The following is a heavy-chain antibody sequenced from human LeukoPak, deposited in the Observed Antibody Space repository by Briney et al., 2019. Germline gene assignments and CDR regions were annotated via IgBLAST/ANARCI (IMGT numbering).Heavy chain of an antibody. CDR3: AKDYFHSSGFYTGGTFES. CDR1: GFIFNNYG. Sequence: PGGSLRLSCAASGFIFNNYGIHWVRQAPGKGLEWVAFIRADGDSEFYAASVKGRFTISRDNSKDTLYLDISSLRAEDTAVYYCAKDYFHSSGFYTGGTFESWGQGTLVTVSS. V-gene: IGHV3-30*02. J-gene: IGHJ4*02. CDR2: IRADGDSE. D-gene: IGHD3-22*01.